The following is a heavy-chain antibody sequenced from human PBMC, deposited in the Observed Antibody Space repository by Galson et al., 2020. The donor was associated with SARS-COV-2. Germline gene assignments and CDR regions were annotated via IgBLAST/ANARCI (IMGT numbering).Heavy chain of an antibody. CDR1: GGSFSGYY. D-gene: IGHD6-19*01. V-gene: IGHV4-34*01. Sequence: ETLETLSLTCAVYGGSFSGYYWSWIRQPPGKGLEWIGEINHSGSTNYNPSLKSRVTISVDTSKNQFSLKLSSVTAADTAVYYCARARADPAGYSSGWYEDYWGQGTLVTVSS. CDR2: INHSGST. CDR3: ARARADPAGYSSGWYEDY. J-gene: IGHJ4*02.